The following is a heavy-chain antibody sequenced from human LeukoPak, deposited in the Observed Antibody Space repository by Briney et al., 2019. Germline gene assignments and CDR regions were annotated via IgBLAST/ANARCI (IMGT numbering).Heavy chain of an antibody. D-gene: IGHD3-10*01. CDR3: ARDLVPVLWFGDAEPNYFDY. J-gene: IGHJ4*02. CDR1: GFTFSSYE. Sequence: PGGSLRLSCAASGFTFSSYEMNWVRPAPGKGLEWVSYISSSGRTIYYADSVKGRFTISRDNAKNSLYLQMNSLRAEDTAVYYCARDLVPVLWFGDAEPNYFDYWGQGTLVTVSS. CDR2: ISSSGRTI. V-gene: IGHV3-48*03.